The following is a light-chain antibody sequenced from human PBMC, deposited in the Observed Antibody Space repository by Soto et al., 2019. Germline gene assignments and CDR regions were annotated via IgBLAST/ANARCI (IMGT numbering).Light chain of an antibody. J-gene: IGLJ2*01. CDR3: CSYAGSYTHVV. CDR2: DVS. V-gene: IGLV2-11*01. CDR1: SSDVGGYNY. Sequence: QSVLTQPRSVSGSPGQSVTISCTGTSSDVGGYNYVSWYQQHPGKAPKLMIYDVSMRPSGVPDRFSGSKSGNTASLTISGLQAEDEADYHCCSYAGSYTHVVFGGGTKVTVL.